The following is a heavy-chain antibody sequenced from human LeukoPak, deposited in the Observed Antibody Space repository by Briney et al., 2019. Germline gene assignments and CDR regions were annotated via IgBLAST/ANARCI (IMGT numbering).Heavy chain of an antibody. Sequence: GGSLRLSCAASGFTFSSYSMNWVRQAPGKGLEWVSYIDSSGSNIHYADSVKGRFTISRDNAKNSLYLQMNSLRAEDTAVYYCARTKEMASISYFGSWGQGTLVTVSS. CDR2: IDSSGSNI. CDR1: GFTFSSYS. V-gene: IGHV3-48*04. D-gene: IGHD5-24*01. J-gene: IGHJ4*02. CDR3: ARTKEMASISYFGS.